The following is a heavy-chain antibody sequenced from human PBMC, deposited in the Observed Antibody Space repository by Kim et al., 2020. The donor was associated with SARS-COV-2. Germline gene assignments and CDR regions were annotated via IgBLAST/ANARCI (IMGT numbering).Heavy chain of an antibody. CDR1: GFTFSSYA. CDR2: ISYDGSNK. D-gene: IGHD3-10*01. CDR3: ARDGASLTTQLLWFGDLLSAYYMDV. Sequence: GGSLRLSCAASGFTFSSYAMHWVRQAPGKGLEWVAVISYDGSNKYYADSVKGRFTISRDNSKNTLYLQMNSLRAEDTAVYYCARDGASLTTQLLWFGDLLSAYYMDVWGKGTTVTVSS. J-gene: IGHJ6*03. V-gene: IGHV3-30-3*01.